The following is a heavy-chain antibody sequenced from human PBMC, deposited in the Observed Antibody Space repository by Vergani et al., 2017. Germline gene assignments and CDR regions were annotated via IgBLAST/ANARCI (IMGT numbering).Heavy chain of an antibody. CDR1: GGSFSGYY. CDR3: ARVYWGYYKWLRFDY. D-gene: IGHD5-12*01. V-gene: IGHV4-34*01. CDR2: INHSGST. Sequence: QVQLQESGPGLVKPSETLSLTCAVYGGSFSGYYWSWIRQPPGKELEWIGEINHSGSTNYNPSLKSRVTISVDTSKNQFSLKLSSVTAADTAVYYCARVYWGYYKWLRFDYWGQGTLVTVSS. J-gene: IGHJ4*02.